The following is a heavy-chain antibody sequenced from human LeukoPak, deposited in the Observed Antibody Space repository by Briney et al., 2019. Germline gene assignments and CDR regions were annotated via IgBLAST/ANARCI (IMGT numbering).Heavy chain of an antibody. CDR1: GFTFSSYW. CDR3: ARSQSLGY. CDR2: IKHDGSDK. J-gene: IGHJ4*02. Sequence: GGSLRLSCAASGFTFSSYWMSWVRQAPGKGLEWVANIKHDGSDKYYVDSVKGRFTISRDNAENSLYLQMNSLRAEDTAMYYCARSQSLGYWGQGTLVTVSS. V-gene: IGHV3-7*04.